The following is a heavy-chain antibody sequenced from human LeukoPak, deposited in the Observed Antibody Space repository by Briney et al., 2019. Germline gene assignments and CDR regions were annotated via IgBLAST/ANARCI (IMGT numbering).Heavy chain of an antibody. Sequence: GGSLRLSCAASGFTFNTNAMSWVRQAPGKGLEWVSTISNSGGNTWYADSVKGRFIISRDNSKNTLYLQMSSLRAEDTAVYYCAQWRYYFDYWGQGTLVTVSA. CDR3: AQWRYYFDY. CDR2: ISNSGGNT. CDR1: GFTFNTNA. J-gene: IGHJ4*02. V-gene: IGHV3-23*01. D-gene: IGHD2-8*01.